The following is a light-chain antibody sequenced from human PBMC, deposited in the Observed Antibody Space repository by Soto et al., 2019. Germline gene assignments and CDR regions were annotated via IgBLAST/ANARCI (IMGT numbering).Light chain of an antibody. CDR2: AVS. J-gene: IGLJ1*01. V-gene: IGLV2-14*03. CDR1: SSDIGSYDH. CDR3: ISYTDRQSYL. Sequence: QPALTQPASVSGSPGQSITISCSGTSSDIGSYDHVAWYQQFPGKSPKLIIYAVSDRPSGVSDRFSGSKSGISASLTISGLQTEDEADYYCISYTDRQSYLFGTGTKVTVL.